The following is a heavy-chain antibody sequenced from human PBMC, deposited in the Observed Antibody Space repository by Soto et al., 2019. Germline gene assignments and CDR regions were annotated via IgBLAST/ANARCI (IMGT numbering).Heavy chain of an antibody. CDR2: ISSSGSTI. J-gene: IGHJ6*02. CDR1: GFTFSDYY. CDR3: VRGDYGDYDYYYYGMDV. Sequence: GGSLRLSCAASGFTFSDYYMSWIRQAPGKGLEWVSYISSSGSTIYYADSVKGRFTISRDNAKNSLYLQMNSLRAEDTAVYYCVRGDYGDYDYYYYGMDVWGQGTTVTVSS. D-gene: IGHD4-17*01. V-gene: IGHV3-11*01.